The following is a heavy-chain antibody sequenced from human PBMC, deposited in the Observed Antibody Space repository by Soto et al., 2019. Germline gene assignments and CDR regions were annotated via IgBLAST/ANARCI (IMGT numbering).Heavy chain of an antibody. CDR3: ARDRAEVDY. CDR1: GFTVISHY. V-gene: IGHV3-11*01. D-gene: IGHD3-10*01. Sequence: VQLVESGGGLIQPGGSLRLSCAASGFTVISHYMSWVRQAPGKGLEWVSYISSSGSAIYYADSVKGRFTISRDNAKNSLYLQMNSLRAEDTAVYYCARDRAEVDYWGQGTLVTVSS. CDR2: ISSSGSAI. J-gene: IGHJ4*02.